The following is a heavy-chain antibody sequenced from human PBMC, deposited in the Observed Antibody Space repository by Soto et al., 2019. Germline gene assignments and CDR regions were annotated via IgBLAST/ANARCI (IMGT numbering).Heavy chain of an antibody. CDR2: ISTNGGST. V-gene: IGHV3-64D*06. CDR3: VKGEYYYDSSGYYPFDY. J-gene: IGHJ4*02. Sequence: GSLRLSCAASGFPFSSYAISWVRQAPGKGLEYVSSISTNGGSTHYADSVKGRFTISRDNSKNTQYLQMSSLRADDTAVYYCVKGEYYYDSSGYYPFDYWGQGTLVTVSS. D-gene: IGHD3-22*01. CDR1: GFPFSSYA.